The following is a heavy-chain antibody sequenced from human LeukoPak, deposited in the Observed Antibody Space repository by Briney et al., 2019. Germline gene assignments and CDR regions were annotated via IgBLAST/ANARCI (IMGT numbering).Heavy chain of an antibody. CDR1: GLTVSSNY. Sequence: GGSLRLSCVVSGLTVSSNYMSWVRQAPGKGLEWVSVIYSGGTTNYADSVKGRFIAYRDNSKNTLYLQMNSLRAEDTAVYYCASKVTTGYWGQGTLVTVSS. CDR3: ASKVTTGY. CDR2: IYSGGTT. D-gene: IGHD4-17*01. J-gene: IGHJ4*02. V-gene: IGHV3-66*01.